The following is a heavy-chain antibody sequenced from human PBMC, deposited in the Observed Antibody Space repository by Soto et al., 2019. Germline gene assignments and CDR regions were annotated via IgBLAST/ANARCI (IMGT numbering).Heavy chain of an antibody. D-gene: IGHD2-8*01. CDR1: GGSISSYY. V-gene: IGHV4-39*01. Sequence: SATLSLTCAVSGGSISSYYWGWIRQPPGKGLEWIGSIYHSGSTYYKPSLRSRVTISVDTSNNQFSLKLYSLTAADTAVYYCARRANYSAHWGQGTLVTVSP. CDR3: ARRANYSAH. J-gene: IGHJ4*02. CDR2: IYHSGST.